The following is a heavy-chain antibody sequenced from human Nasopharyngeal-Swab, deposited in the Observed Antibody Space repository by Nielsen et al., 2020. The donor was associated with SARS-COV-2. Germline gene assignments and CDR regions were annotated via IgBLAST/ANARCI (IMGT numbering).Heavy chain of an antibody. CDR3: ARGLTGYRAEYFQH. Sequence: LSLTCTVSGGSISSGGYYWSWIRQHPGKGLEWIGYIYYSGSTYYNPSLKSRVTISVDTSKNQFSLKLSSVTAADTAVYYCARGLTGYRAEYFQHWGQGTLVTVSS. V-gene: IGHV4-31*03. J-gene: IGHJ1*01. CDR2: IYYSGST. D-gene: IGHD3-9*01. CDR1: GGSISSGGYY.